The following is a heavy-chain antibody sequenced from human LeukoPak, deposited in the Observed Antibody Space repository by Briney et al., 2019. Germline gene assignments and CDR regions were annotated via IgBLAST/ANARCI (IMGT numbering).Heavy chain of an antibody. Sequence: KTSETLSLTCAVYGGSFSGYYWSWIRQPPGKGLEWIGEINHSGSTNYNPSLKSRVTISVDTSKSQFSLKLSSATAADTAVYYCARATYSGYEYFDYWGQGTLVTVSS. J-gene: IGHJ4*02. CDR3: ARATYSGYEYFDY. V-gene: IGHV4-34*01. D-gene: IGHD5-12*01. CDR1: GGSFSGYY. CDR2: INHSGST.